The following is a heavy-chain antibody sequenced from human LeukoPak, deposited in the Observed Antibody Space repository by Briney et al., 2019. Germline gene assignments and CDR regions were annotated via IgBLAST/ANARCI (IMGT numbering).Heavy chain of an antibody. D-gene: IGHD2/OR15-2a*01. CDR1: GGSFSGYY. Sequence: SETLSLTCAVYGGSFSGYYWSWIRQPPGKGLEWIGEINHSGSTNYNPSLQSRVFIFVDTSESQFSLRLSSVTAADTAVYYCARRVYDYYYYMDVWGSGTTVTVSS. J-gene: IGHJ6*03. V-gene: IGHV4-34*01. CDR2: INHSGST. CDR3: ARRVYDYYYYMDV.